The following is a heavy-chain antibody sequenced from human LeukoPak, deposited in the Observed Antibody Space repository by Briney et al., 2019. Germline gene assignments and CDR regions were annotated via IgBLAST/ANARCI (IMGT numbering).Heavy chain of an antibody. CDR3: ARSPMGFGELSYHWFDP. V-gene: IGHV4-61*02. J-gene: IGHJ5*02. CDR1: GGSISSGSYY. D-gene: IGHD3-10*01. Sequence: SETLSLTCTVSGGSISSGSYYWSWIRQPAGKGLEWIGRIYTSGSTNYNPSLKSRVTISVDTSKNQFSLKLSSVTAADTAVYYCARSPMGFGELSYHWFDPWGQGTLVTVSS. CDR2: IYTSGST.